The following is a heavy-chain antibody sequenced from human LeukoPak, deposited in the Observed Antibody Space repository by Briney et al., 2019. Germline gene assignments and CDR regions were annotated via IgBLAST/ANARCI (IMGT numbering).Heavy chain of an antibody. CDR3: ARAGQWPAPQQIDY. CDR1: GFSFSSYW. J-gene: IGHJ4*02. D-gene: IGHD6-19*01. V-gene: IGHV3-7*01. CDR2: IKQDGSEK. Sequence: GGSLRLSCVASGFSFSSYWMSWVRQAPGKGLEWVANIKQDGSEKYYVDSVKGRFTIYRDNAKNSVYLQMNSLRAEDTAVNYCARAGQWPAPQQIDYWGQGTLVTVSS.